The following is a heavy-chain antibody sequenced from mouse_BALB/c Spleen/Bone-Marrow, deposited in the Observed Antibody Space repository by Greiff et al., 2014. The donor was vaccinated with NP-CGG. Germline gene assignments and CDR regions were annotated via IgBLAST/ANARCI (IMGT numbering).Heavy chain of an antibody. Sequence: QVQLQQPGPDLVAPSQSLSITCTVSGFSLTSYGVHWVRQPPGKGLEWLGVIWAGGSTNYNSALMSRLSISKDNSKSQVFLKMNSLQIDDTAMYYCARSGLRRPAMDYWGQGTSVTVSS. CDR2: IWAGGST. V-gene: IGHV2-9*02. D-gene: IGHD2-4*01. J-gene: IGHJ4*01. CDR3: ARSGLRRPAMDY. CDR1: GFSLTSYG.